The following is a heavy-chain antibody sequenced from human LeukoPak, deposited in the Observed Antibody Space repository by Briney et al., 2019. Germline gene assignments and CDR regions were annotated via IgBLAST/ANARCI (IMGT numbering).Heavy chain of an antibody. J-gene: IGHJ4*02. CDR2: SKPIGGST. V-gene: IGHV1-46*01. D-gene: IGHD4-17*01. Sequence: ASVTVSYKASGYTFTSYYMHWVRQAPGQGLEWVGISKPIGGSTSYAQKFQGRVTMTRDTSTSTVYIELSSLRSQNTAVYYCARDTALLTVTTLGYWGQGTLVTVSS. CDR3: ARDTALLTVTTLGY. CDR1: GYTFTSYY.